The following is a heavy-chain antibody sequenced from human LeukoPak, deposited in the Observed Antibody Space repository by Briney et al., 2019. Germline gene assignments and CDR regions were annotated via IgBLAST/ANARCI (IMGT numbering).Heavy chain of an antibody. D-gene: IGHD4-17*01. Sequence: PGGSLRLSCAASGFTFSSHAMSWVRQAPGRGPEWVSSIDISGSNAYYADSVKGRFTISRDNSRYTLYLQMDSLRAEDSAIYYCAKELRPNDYWGQGTLVTVSS. CDR2: IDISGSNA. CDR1: GFTFSSHA. V-gene: IGHV3-23*01. CDR3: AKELRPNDY. J-gene: IGHJ4*02.